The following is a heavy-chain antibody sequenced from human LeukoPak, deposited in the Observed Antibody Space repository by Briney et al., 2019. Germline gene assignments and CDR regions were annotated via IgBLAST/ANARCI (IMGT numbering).Heavy chain of an antibody. J-gene: IGHJ6*02. V-gene: IGHV4-59*01. CDR2: IYYSGST. D-gene: IGHD5-12*01. CDR1: GGSLSSYY. Sequence: SETLSLTCTVSGGSLSSYYWSCVRQPPGKGLEGGGYIYYSGSTNYYPALKSRVTISVDTSKNQFSLKLSSVTAADSAVYYCARGSIVATIVYYGMDVWGQGTTVTVSS. CDR3: ARGSIVATIVYYGMDV.